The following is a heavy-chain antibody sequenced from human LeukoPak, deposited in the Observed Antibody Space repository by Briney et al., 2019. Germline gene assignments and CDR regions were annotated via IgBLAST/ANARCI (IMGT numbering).Heavy chain of an antibody. D-gene: IGHD2-21*02. CDR1: GGSISSGSYY. J-gene: IGHJ1*01. V-gene: IGHV4-61*02. CDR3: ARGPYCGGDCYSHEYFQH. Sequence: PSQTLSPTCTVSGGSISSGSYYWSWIRQPAGKGLEWIGRIYTSGSTNYNPSLKSRVTISVDTSKNQFSLKLSSVTAADTAVYYCARGPYCGGDCYSHEYFQHWGQGTLVTVSS. CDR2: IYTSGST.